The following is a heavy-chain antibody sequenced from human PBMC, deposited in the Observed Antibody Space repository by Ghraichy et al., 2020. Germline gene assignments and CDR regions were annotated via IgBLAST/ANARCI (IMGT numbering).Heavy chain of an antibody. CDR1: GGSISSYY. CDR2: IYYSGST. CDR3: ARVNPYDFWSGYRAYFDY. D-gene: IGHD3-3*01. V-gene: IGHV4-59*01. Sequence: SETLSLTCTVSGGSISSYYWSWIRQPPGKGLEWIGYIYYSGSTNYNPSLKSRVTISVDTSKNQFSLKLSSVTAADTAVYYCARVNPYDFWSGYRAYFDYWGQGTLVTVSS. J-gene: IGHJ4*02.